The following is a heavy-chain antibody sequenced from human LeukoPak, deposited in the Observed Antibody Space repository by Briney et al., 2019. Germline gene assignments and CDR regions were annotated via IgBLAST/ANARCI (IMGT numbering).Heavy chain of an antibody. J-gene: IGHJ3*02. CDR1: GYPISSGYY. CDR2: IYHSGRT. CDR3: ARALFTPRGTYYYDSSGYVDAFDI. V-gene: IGHV4-38-2*02. D-gene: IGHD3-22*01. Sequence: PSETLSLTCTVSGYPISSGYYWGWIRQPPGKGLEWIGSIYHSGRTFYNPSLKSRVTISVDTSKNQFSLKLSSVTAADTAVYYCARALFTPRGTYYYDSSGYVDAFDIWGQGTMVTVSS.